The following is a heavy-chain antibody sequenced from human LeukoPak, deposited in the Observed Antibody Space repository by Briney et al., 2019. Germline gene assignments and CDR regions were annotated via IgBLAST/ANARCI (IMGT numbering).Heavy chain of an antibody. CDR1: GFTFRNYA. CDR3: AKDLDSGYGIQFDS. J-gene: IGHJ4*02. D-gene: IGHD5-12*01. Sequence: GGSLRLSCAASGFTFRNYAMSWVRQAPGKGLEWVAHISGSGGTTSYADSVKGRFTISRDTSTNTLFLQMDSLRADDTAVFYCAKDLDSGYGIQFDSWGQGTLVTVSS. V-gene: IGHV3-23*01. CDR2: ISGSGGTT.